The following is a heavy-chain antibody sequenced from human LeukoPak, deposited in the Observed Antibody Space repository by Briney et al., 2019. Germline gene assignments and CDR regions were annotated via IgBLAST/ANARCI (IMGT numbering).Heavy chain of an antibody. J-gene: IGHJ5*02. D-gene: IGHD5-18*01. Sequence: PSETLSLTCTVSGYSISSGYYWGWIRQPPGKGLEWIGSIYHSGSTYYNPSLKSRVTISVDTSKNQFSLKLSSVTAADTAVYYCARGGYSYGYGPYNWFDPWGQGTLVTVSS. CDR2: IYHSGST. V-gene: IGHV4-38-2*02. CDR1: GYSISSGYY. CDR3: ARGGYSYGYGPYNWFDP.